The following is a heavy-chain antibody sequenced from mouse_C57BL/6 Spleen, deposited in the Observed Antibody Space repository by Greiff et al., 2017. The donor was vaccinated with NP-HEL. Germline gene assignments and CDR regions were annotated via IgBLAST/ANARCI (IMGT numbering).Heavy chain of an antibody. CDR1: GYTFTSYW. J-gene: IGHJ1*03. V-gene: IGHV1-69*01. Sequence: VQLQQPGAELVMPGASVKLSCKASGYTFTSYWMHWVKQRPGQGLEWIGEIDPSDSYTNYNQKFKGKSTLTVDKSSSTAYMQLSSLTSEDSAVYYCARSFITTVVAHWYFDVWGTGTTVTVSS. CDR3: ARSFITTVVAHWYFDV. D-gene: IGHD1-1*01. CDR2: IDPSDSYT.